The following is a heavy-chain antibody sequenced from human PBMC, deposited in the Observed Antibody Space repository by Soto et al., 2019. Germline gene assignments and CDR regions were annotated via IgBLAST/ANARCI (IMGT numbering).Heavy chain of an antibody. CDR1: GGSISSGGYY. D-gene: IGHD2-21*02. V-gene: IGHV4-61*08. Sequence: SETLSLTCTVSGGSISSGGYYWSWLRQHPGKGLEWIGYIYNTGSTVYNPSFKSRVTISVDTSKNQFSLKLNSVTAADTAVYYCARDLWGYCGTDCYPLDVWGQGTTVTVSS. CDR2: IYNTGST. CDR3: ARDLWGYCGTDCYPLDV. J-gene: IGHJ6*02.